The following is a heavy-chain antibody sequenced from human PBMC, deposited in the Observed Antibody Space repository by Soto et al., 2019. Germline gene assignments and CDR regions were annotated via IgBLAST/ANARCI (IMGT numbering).Heavy chain of an antibody. CDR3: ARSRIAAAADY. CDR1: GGSFSGYY. Sequence: QVQLQQWGAGLLKPSETLSLTCAVYGGSFSGYYWSWIRQPPGKGLEWIGEINHSGSTNYNPSLKSRVTISVDTSNNQFSLKLSSVTAADTAVYYCARSRIAAAADYWGQGTLVTVSS. CDR2: INHSGST. V-gene: IGHV4-34*01. D-gene: IGHD6-13*01. J-gene: IGHJ4*02.